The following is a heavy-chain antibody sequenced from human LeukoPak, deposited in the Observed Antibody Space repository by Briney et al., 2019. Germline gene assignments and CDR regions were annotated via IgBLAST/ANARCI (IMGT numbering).Heavy chain of an antibody. J-gene: IGHJ4*02. V-gene: IGHV3-7*01. D-gene: IGHD2-15*01. CDR1: GFTFSSYW. CDR3: ARDPEYCSGGTCYPYYFDY. CDR2: IKPDETEK. Sequence: GGSLRLSCAASGFTFSSYWMSWVRQAPGKGLEWVANIKPDETEKYYVDSVRGRFTISRDNAKNSLYLQMNSLRAEDTAVYYCARDPEYCSGGTCYPYYFDYWGQGTLVTVSS.